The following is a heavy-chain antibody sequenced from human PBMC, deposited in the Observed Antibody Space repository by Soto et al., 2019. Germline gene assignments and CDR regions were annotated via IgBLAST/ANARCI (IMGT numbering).Heavy chain of an antibody. Sequence: SETLSLTCAVYCGSFSGYYWSWIRQPPGKGLEWIGEINHSGSTNYNPSLKSRVTISVDTSKNQFSLKLSSVTAADTAVYYCARSGLRGYSYGSRWFDPWGQGTLVTVSS. J-gene: IGHJ5*02. CDR3: ARSGLRGYSYGSRWFDP. CDR1: CGSFSGYY. V-gene: IGHV4-34*01. CDR2: INHSGST. D-gene: IGHD5-18*01.